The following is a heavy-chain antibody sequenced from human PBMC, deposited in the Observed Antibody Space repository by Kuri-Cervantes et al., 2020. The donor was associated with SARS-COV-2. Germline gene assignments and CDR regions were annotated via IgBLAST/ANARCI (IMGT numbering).Heavy chain of an antibody. Sequence: GSLRLSCAVYGGSFSGYYWSWIRQPPGKGLEWIGEINHSGSTNYNPSLKSRVTISVDTSKNKFSLKLSSVTAADTSVYYCARVKSVVTPDIDYWGQGTLITVSS. CDR1: GGSFSGYY. V-gene: IGHV4-34*01. D-gene: IGHD4-23*01. J-gene: IGHJ4*02. CDR3: ARVKSVVTPDIDY. CDR2: INHSGST.